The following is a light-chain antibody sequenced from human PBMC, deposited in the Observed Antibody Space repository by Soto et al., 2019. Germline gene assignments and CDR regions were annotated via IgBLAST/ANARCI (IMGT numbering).Light chain of an antibody. CDR2: DVS. CDR1: QTISSW. Sequence: NKSVATLSGSVGDRVTITCRASQTISSWLAWYQQKPGKAPYLLISDVSSLERGVPSRFSGSGSGTEFTLTISSMQPDDFTPFYSQQYNGHPRTFAQGTKVDIK. J-gene: IGKJ1*01. CDR3: QQYNGHPRT. V-gene: IGKV1-5*01.